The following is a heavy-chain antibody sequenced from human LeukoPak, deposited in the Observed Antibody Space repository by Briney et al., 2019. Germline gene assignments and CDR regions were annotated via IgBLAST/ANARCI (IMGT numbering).Heavy chain of an antibody. CDR2: IWYDGSNK. D-gene: IGHD3-22*01. CDR1: GFTFSSYA. CDR3: ARADYYDSSGYYEN. V-gene: IGHV3-33*08. J-gene: IGHJ4*02. Sequence: GGSLRLSCAASGFTFSSYAMSWVRQAPGKGLEWVAVIWYDGSNKYYADSVKGRFTISRDNSKNTLYLQMNSLRAEDTAVYYCARADYYDSSGYYENWGQGTLVTVSS.